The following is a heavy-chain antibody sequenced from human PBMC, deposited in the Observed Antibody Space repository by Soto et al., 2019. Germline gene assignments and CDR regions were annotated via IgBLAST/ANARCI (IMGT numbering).Heavy chain of an antibody. V-gene: IGHV1-18*01. Sequence: ASVKVSCKASGYTFTSYGISWVRQAPGQGLEWMGWISAYNGNTNYAQKLQGRVTMTTDTSTSTAYMELTSLRSADTAVYYCARAATLSESSSAENYYYMDVWGKGTTVTVSS. CDR1: GYTFTSYG. J-gene: IGHJ6*03. CDR2: ISAYNGNT. CDR3: ARAATLSESSSAENYYYMDV. D-gene: IGHD6-6*01.